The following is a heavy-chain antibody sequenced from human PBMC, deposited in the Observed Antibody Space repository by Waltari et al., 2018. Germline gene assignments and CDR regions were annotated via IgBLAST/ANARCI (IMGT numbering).Heavy chain of an antibody. CDR3: ARGGTVTTPLDY. V-gene: IGHV4-38-2*02. Sequence: QVQLQESGPGLVKPSETLSLTCTVSGYSISTAYFWGWIRQAPGKGLEWIGSIYHSGITYYNPSLKSRVTISVDTSRNQFSLKVNSVTAADTSVYYCARGGTVTTPLDYWGQGTLVTVSS. CDR1: GYSISTAYF. CDR2: IYHSGIT. J-gene: IGHJ4*02. D-gene: IGHD4-17*01.